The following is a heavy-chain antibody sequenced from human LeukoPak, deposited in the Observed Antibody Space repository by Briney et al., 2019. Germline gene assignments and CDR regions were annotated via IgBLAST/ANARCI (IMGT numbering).Heavy chain of an antibody. CDR2: IIPIFGTA. V-gene: IGHV1-69*13. CDR1: GGTFSSYA. J-gene: IGHJ4*02. Sequence: SVKVSCKASGGTFSSYAISWVRQAPGQGLEWMGGIIPIFGTANYAQKFQGRVTITADESTSTAYMELSSLRSEDTAVYYCARGAPGWLPFDYWGQGTLVTVSS. D-gene: IGHD5-12*01. CDR3: ARGAPGWLPFDY.